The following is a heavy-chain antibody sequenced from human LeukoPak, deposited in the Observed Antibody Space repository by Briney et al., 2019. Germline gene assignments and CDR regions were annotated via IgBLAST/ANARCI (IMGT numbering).Heavy chain of an antibody. J-gene: IGHJ4*02. V-gene: IGHV3-30-3*01. CDR2: ISYDGSNK. Sequence: GGSLRLSCAASGFTFSSYAMHWVRQAPGKGLEWVAVISYDGSNKDYADSVKGRFTISRDNSKNTLYLQMNSLRAEDTAVYYCAREEAGRVVPFFDYWGQGTLVTVSS. D-gene: IGHD3-10*01. CDR1: GFTFSSYA. CDR3: AREEAGRVVPFFDY.